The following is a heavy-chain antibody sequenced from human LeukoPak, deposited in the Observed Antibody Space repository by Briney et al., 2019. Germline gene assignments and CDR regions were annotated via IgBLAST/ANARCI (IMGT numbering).Heavy chain of an antibody. Sequence: PGGSLRLSCAASGFTFSSYWMSWVRQAPGKGLEWVANITQDGREKYYVDSVKGRFTISRDNAKNSLYLQMNSLRAEDTAVYYCARDGPYYYDSGSSDYWGHGTLVTVSS. CDR3: ARDGPYYYDSGSSDY. V-gene: IGHV3-7*01. CDR2: ITQDGREK. J-gene: IGHJ4*01. D-gene: IGHD3-10*01. CDR1: GFTFSSYW.